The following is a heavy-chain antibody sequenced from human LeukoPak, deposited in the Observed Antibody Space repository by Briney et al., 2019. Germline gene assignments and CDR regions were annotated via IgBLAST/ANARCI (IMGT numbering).Heavy chain of an antibody. J-gene: IGHJ6*02. D-gene: IGHD5-12*01. CDR3: AKFVRSGYAHYYGMDV. CDR1: GFTFSSYA. CDR2: ISYDGSNK. Sequence: PGGSLRLSCAASGFTFSSYAMHWVRQAPGKGLEWVAVISYDGSNKYYADSVKGRFTISRDNSKNTLDLQMNSLRAEDTAVYYCAKFVRSGYAHYYGMDVWGQGTKVTVSS. V-gene: IGHV3-30-3*02.